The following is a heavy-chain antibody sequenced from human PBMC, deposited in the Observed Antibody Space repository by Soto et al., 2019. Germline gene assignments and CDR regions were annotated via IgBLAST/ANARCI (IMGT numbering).Heavy chain of an antibody. V-gene: IGHV4-59*01. D-gene: IGHD1-26*01. CDR3: ARDNGRYNFDY. J-gene: IGHJ4*02. CDR2: IYYSGST. Sequence: PSETLSLTCTVYGGSISSYYWSWIRQPPGKGLEWIGYIYYSGSTNYNPSLKSRVTISVDTSKNQFSLKLSSVIAADTAVYYCARDNGRYNFDYWGQGTLVTVSS. CDR1: GGSISSYY.